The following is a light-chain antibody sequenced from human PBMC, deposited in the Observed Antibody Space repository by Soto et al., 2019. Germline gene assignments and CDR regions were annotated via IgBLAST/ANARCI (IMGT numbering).Light chain of an antibody. CDR1: SSDVDGYNY. V-gene: IGLV2-14*03. CDR3: SSYTTTGTV. J-gene: IGLJ3*02. CDR2: DVY. Sequence: QSVLTQPASVSGSPGQSIAISCTATSSDVDGYNYVSWYQHHPGKAPKLIIYDVYNRPSGVSDRFSGSKSGNTASLTISGLQPEDEADYHCSSYTTTGTVFGGGTKLTVL.